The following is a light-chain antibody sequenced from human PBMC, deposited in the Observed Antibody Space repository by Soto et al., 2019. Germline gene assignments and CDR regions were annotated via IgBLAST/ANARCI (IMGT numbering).Light chain of an antibody. CDR3: QQYGSSPLYG. CDR2: GAS. Sequence: EIVLTQSPGTLSLSPGERATLSCRASQSVSSSYLAWYQQKPGQAPRLLIYGASSRATGIPDRFSGSGSGTDFTLTISRLEPEDFAVYYCQQYGSSPLYGSGQGTKLEIK. V-gene: IGKV3-20*01. CDR1: QSVSSSY. J-gene: IGKJ2*03.